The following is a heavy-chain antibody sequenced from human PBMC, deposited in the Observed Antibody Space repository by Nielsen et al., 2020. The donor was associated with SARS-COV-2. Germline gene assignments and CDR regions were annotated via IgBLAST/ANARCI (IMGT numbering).Heavy chain of an antibody. CDR3: ARGGRITFGGADDAFDI. V-gene: IGHV4-30-2*01. CDR1: GGSFRSGGYS. J-gene: IGHJ3*02. CDR2: IYHRGRT. Sequence: SETLSLTCAVPGGSFRSGGYSWSWIRQPTGKGLEWLGYIYHRGRTNYNPSLKSRVTISVVRSKNQISLKPRSVTAAHTAVYYCARGGRITFGGADDAFDISGQGTMFTVSS. D-gene: IGHD3-16*01.